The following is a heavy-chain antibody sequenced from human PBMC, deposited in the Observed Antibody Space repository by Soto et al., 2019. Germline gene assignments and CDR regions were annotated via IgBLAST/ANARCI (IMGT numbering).Heavy chain of an antibody. J-gene: IGHJ5*02. CDR1: GGTFSSYA. D-gene: IGHD6-6*01. CDR2: IIPIFGTA. V-gene: IGHV1-69*06. Sequence: GASVKVSCKASGGTFSSYAISWVRQAPGQGLEWMGGIIPIFGTANYAQKFQGRVTITADKSTSTAYMELSSLRSEDTAVYYCARDRSSSVPNNWFDPWGQGTLVTVSS. CDR3: ARDRSSSVPNNWFDP.